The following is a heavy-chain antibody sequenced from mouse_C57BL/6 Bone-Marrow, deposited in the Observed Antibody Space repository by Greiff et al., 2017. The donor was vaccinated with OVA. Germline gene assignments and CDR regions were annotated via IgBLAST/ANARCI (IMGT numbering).Heavy chain of an antibody. J-gene: IGHJ1*03. CDR2: INPSSGYT. V-gene: IGHV1-7*01. CDR3: ARWDPSYWYFDV. Sequence: QVQLQQSGAELAKPGASVKLSCKASGYTFTSYWMHWVKQRPGQGLEWIGYINPSSGYTKYNQKFKDKATLPADKSSSTAYMQLGSLTYDDSAVYYCARWDPSYWYFDVWGTGTTVTVSS. CDR1: GYTFTSYW. D-gene: IGHD4-1*01.